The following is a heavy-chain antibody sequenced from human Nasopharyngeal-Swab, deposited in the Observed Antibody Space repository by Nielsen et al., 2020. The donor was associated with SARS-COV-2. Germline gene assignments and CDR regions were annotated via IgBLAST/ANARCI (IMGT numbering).Heavy chain of an antibody. Sequence: ASVKVSCKASGYTFTDYYLHWVRQAPGQGLEWMGWINPNSGDTKYAQNFQGRVTITRDTSISTAYMELSRLRSDDTAVYYCARGPYYDSSGYSDYWGQGTLVTVSS. CDR1: GYTFTDYY. D-gene: IGHD3-22*01. J-gene: IGHJ4*02. V-gene: IGHV1-2*02. CDR3: ARGPYYDSSGYSDY. CDR2: INPNSGDT.